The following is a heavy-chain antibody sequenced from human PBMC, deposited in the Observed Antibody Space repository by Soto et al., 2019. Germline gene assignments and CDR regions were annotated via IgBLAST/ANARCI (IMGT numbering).Heavy chain of an antibody. J-gene: IGHJ3*02. V-gene: IGHV3-53*04. Sequence: EVQLVESGGGLVQPGGSLRLSCVASGCSVSATKYMNWLRQAPDKGLEWVSVIYSGGTYYYADSVNGRFTISRHDSKNTLYLQMDSLRPEGTAVYFCARANDLNAFDMWGQGTMVTVSS. CDR2: IYSGGTY. CDR3: ARANDLNAFDM. CDR1: GCSVSATKY.